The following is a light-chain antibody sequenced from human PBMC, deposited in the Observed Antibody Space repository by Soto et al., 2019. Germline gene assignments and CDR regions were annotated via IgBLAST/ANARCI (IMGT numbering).Light chain of an antibody. CDR3: QQRANWWT. J-gene: IGKJ1*01. CDR1: QSVSSSY. Sequence: EIVLTQSPGTLSLSPGERATLSCRASQSVSSSYLAWYQQKPGRAPRLLIDDASNRATGIPARFSGSGSGTDFTLTISSLEPEDSAVYYCQQRANWWTFGQGTKVDIK. CDR2: DAS. V-gene: IGKV3D-20*02.